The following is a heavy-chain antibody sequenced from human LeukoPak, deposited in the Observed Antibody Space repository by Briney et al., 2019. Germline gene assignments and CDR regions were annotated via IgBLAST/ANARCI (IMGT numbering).Heavy chain of an antibody. CDR2: IKQDGSEN. CDR3: ASFFFWSGYYQLFDY. V-gene: IGHV3-7*01. D-gene: IGHD3-3*01. J-gene: IGHJ4*02. CDR1: GFTFSSYW. Sequence: GGSLRLSCAASGFTFSSYWMSWVRQAPGKGLEWVANIKQDGSENYYVDSVKGRFTISRDNAKNSLYLQMNSLSAEDRAVYQFASFFFWSGYYQLFDYWGEGTLVTVSS.